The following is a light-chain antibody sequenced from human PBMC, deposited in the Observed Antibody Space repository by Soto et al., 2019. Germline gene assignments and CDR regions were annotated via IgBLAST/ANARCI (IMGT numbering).Light chain of an antibody. Sequence: EIVLTQSPAPMSQSPGLRATRYCPARHRVNSYLAWYQQRPGQAPRLLIYGASSRATGIPDRFSGSGSGTEFTLTISRLEPEDFAVYYCQQYGSSPRTFGQGTKVDIK. CDR2: GAS. CDR1: HRVNSY. V-gene: IGKV3-20*01. J-gene: IGKJ1*01. CDR3: QQYGSSPRT.